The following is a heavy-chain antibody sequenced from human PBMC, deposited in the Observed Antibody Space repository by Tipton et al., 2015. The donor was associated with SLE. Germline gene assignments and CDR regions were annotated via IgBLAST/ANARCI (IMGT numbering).Heavy chain of an antibody. CDR3: AKDMGQDINAFDI. J-gene: IGHJ3*02. D-gene: IGHD2-15*01. Sequence: SLRLSCAASGFSFSNFALHWVRQAPDKGLEWVAVISSDGNHKNYADSVKGRFTISRDNSKNTLYLQMNSLRAEDTAVYYCAKDMGQDINAFDIWGQGTTVTVS. CDR2: ISSDGNHK. CDR1: GFSFSNFA. V-gene: IGHV3-30*04.